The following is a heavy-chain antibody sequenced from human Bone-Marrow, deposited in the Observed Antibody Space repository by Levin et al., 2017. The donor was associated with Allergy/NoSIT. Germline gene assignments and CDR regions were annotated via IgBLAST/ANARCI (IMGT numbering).Heavy chain of an antibody. V-gene: IGHV4-34*01. CDR3: ARGKGGYKTYWYFDL. CDR1: GGSFRGHY. CDR2: VTHSGET. D-gene: IGHD5-24*01. J-gene: IGHJ2*01. Sequence: TASETLSLTCAVTGGSFRGHYWTWIRQSPGKGLEWIGEVTHSGETNHSPSLKSRVTFSADTPKNQFSLNLSSVTAADTAVYYCARGKGGYKTYWYFDLWGRGTLVIVSS.